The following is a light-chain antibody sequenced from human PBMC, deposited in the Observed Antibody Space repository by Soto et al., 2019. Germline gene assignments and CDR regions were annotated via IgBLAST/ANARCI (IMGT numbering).Light chain of an antibody. CDR2: DVT. CDR1: SRDVGNYNF. Sequence: QSALTQPRSVSGSPGQSVTISCTETSRDVGNYNFVSWYQQHPGKVPKLIIYDVTQRPSGVPNRFSGSKSGNTASLTVSGLQPDDEADYYCSSYAGSYTLIFGGGTKLTVL. J-gene: IGLJ2*01. V-gene: IGLV2-11*01. CDR3: SSYAGSYTLI.